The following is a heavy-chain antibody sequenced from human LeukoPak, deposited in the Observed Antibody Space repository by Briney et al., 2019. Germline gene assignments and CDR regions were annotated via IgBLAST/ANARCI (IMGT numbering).Heavy chain of an antibody. J-gene: IGHJ4*02. V-gene: IGHV3-53*01. CDR3: ARDRTTVTVFDY. CDR2: IYSGGST. D-gene: IGHD4-17*01. CDR1: GFTVSSNY. Sequence: PGGSLRLSCAASGFTVSSNYMSWVRQAPGKGLEWVSVIYSGGSTYYADSVKGRFTISRDNSKNTLYLQMNSLRADDTAVYYCARDRTTVTVFDYWGQGTLVTVSS.